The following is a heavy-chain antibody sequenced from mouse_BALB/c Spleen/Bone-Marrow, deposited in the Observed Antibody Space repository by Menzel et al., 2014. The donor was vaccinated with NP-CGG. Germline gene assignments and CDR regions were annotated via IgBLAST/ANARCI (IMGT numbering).Heavy chain of an antibody. CDR3: ARLGYYGGFAY. D-gene: IGHD2-3*01. CDR2: INPDSSTI. Sequence: EVQLQQSGGGLVQPGGSLKLSCAAPGFDFSRYWMSWVRQAPGKGLEWIGEINPDSSTINYTPSLKDKFIISRDNAKNTLYLQMSKVRSEDTALYYCARLGYYGGFAYWGQGTPVTVSA. J-gene: IGHJ3*01. V-gene: IGHV4-1*02. CDR1: GFDFSRYW.